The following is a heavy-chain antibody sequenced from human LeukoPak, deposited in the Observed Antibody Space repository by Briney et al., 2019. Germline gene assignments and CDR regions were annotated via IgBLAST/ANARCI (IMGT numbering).Heavy chain of an antibody. CDR2: ISSSSSYI. Sequence: KPGGSLRLSCAASGFTFSSYSMNWVRQAPGKGLEWVSSISSSSSYIYYADSVKGRFTISRDNAKNSLYLQMNSLRAEDTAVYYCARYNDYIWGSYRYPYYMDVWGKGTTVTVSS. J-gene: IGHJ6*03. V-gene: IGHV3-21*04. CDR1: GFTFSSYS. CDR3: ARYNDYIWGSYRYPYYMDV. D-gene: IGHD3-16*02.